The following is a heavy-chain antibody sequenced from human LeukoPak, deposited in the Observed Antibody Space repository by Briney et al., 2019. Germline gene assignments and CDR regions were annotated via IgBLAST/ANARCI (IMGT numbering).Heavy chain of an antibody. CDR3: ARGRTGAAALDF. V-gene: IGHV4-34*01. Sequence: SETLSLTCAVYGGSFSGHYWTWIRQAPGKGLERIGESTHSGSTNYNPSLKSRVTISVDTSKNQFSLKLTSMTAADTAVYHCARGRTGAAALDFWGPGTLVTVSS. CDR2: STHSGST. D-gene: IGHD2-2*01. J-gene: IGHJ4*02. CDR1: GGSFSGHY.